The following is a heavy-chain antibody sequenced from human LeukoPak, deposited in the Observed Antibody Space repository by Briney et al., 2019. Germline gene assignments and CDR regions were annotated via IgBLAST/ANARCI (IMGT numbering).Heavy chain of an antibody. CDR3: ARGYYDSTGYYYPSFDY. CDR2: MHSSGST. CDR1: GGSINIYY. D-gene: IGHD3-22*01. V-gene: IGHV4-4*07. J-gene: IGHJ4*02. Sequence: PSETLSLTCTVSGGSINIYYWNWIRQPAGKGLEWIGRMHSSGSTNYNPSFKSRVTMSVYTSNNQFSLKLRSVTAADTAMYFCARGYYDSTGYYYPSFDYWGQGTLVTVSS.